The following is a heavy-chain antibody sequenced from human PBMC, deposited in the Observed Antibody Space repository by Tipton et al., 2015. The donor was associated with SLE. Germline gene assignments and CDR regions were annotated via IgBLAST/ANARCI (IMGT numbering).Heavy chain of an antibody. Sequence: SLRLSCAASGFTFSRYGMHWVRQAPGKGLEWVAFIWYDGSNKYYVDSVKGRFTISRDNSKNTLYLQMNSLRAEDTAVYHCARDLDDAYPDYWGQGTLVTVSS. CDR2: IWYDGSNK. CDR1: GFTFSRYG. CDR3: ARDLDDAYPDY. J-gene: IGHJ4*02. V-gene: IGHV3-33*01. D-gene: IGHD1-1*01.